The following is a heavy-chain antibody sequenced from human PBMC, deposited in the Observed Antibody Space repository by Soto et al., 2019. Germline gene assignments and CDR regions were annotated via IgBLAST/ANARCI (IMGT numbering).Heavy chain of an antibody. CDR1: GFTFSSYA. CDR2: ISGSGGST. Sequence: EVQLLESGGGLVQPGGSLRLSCAASGFTFSSYAMSWVRQAPGKGLEWVSAISGSGGSTYYADSVKGRFTITRDNSKNTLYLQVHSMRAEDTAVYYCGRGSWRYWGQGTLVPVSS. J-gene: IGHJ4*02. V-gene: IGHV3-23*01. D-gene: IGHD1-26*01. CDR3: GRGSWRY.